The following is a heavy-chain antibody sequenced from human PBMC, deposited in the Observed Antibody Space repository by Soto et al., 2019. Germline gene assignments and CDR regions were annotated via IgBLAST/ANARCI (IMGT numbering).Heavy chain of an antibody. CDR2: ISYDGTNK. J-gene: IGHJ6*03. D-gene: IGHD2-21*02. Sequence: QVQLLESGGGEVQPGRSLTISCAASGYTFSTYGMHWVRQTPGKGLEWVAVISYDGTNKFYSDSVKGRFTISRDNFKNTLTLQMNSLRADHTAVYSCAKDLQSYGDYDYYCY. CDR1: GYTFSTYG. CDR3: AKDLQSYGDYDYYCY. V-gene: IGHV3-30*18.